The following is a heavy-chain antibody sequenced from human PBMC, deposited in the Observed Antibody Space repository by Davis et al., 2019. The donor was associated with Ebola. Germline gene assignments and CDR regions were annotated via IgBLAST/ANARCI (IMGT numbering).Heavy chain of an antibody. CDR3: AKGWGRSSGWYEY. CDR1: VITFSSYA. D-gene: IGHD6-19*01. Sequence: GESLKISCTDSVITFSSYAMTWVRQAPGKGLEWVSAISGSGGTTYYAGSVKGRFTVSRDNSKNTLYLQMNSLRAEDTAIYYCAKGWGRSSGWYEYWGQGTLVTVSS. J-gene: IGHJ4*02. V-gene: IGHV3-23*01. CDR2: ISGSGGTT.